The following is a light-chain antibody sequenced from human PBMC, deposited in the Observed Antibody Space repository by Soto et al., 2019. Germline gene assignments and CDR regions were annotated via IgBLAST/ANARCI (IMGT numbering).Light chain of an antibody. CDR2: GAS. CDR3: QQYNRNTWS. J-gene: IGKJ1*01. V-gene: IGKV1-5*01. Sequence: DIQMTQSPSTLSASVGGRVTITCRASQSVGTWVAWYQQKPGKAPKLLIYGASNLESGVPSRFSGSGYGTEFTLTITTLQPDDFATYFCQQYNRNTWSFGPGTKVDIK. CDR1: QSVGTW.